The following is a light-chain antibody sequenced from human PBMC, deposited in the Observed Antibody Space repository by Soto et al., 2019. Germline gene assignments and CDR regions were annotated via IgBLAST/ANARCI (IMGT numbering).Light chain of an antibody. CDR3: QQYHSYPGT. CDR2: DAS. V-gene: IGKV1-5*01. J-gene: IGKJ1*01. Sequence: DIQMTQSPSTLSASVGDRVTITCRASQSISSWLAWYQQKPGKAPRLLIYDASNLESGVPSRFSGSGSGTEFTLTISSLQPDDFATYYCQQYHSYPGTFGQGTKVDIK. CDR1: QSISSW.